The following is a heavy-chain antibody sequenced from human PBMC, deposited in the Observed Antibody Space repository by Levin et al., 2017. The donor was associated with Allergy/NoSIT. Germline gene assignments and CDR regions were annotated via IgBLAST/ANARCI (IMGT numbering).Heavy chain of an antibody. J-gene: IGHJ3*01. CDR1: GFTFNNYP. CDR3: AKECIYCTGGNCYSGGFDV. Sequence: GGSLRLSCAVSGFTFNNYPMSWLRQAPGKGLEWVSAISATGSETFYPDSVKGRFSISRENSNNALYLEVNSLRAEDTAVYYCAKECIYCTGGNCYSGGFDVWGQGTMVTVSS. CDR2: ISATGSET. V-gene: IGHV3-23*01. D-gene: IGHD2-15*01.